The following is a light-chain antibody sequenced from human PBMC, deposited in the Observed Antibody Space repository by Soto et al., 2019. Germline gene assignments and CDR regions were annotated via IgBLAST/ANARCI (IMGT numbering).Light chain of an antibody. Sequence: EIVLTQSPGTLSLSPGERATLSCRASQSVSSSYLAWYQQTPGQAPRLLIYGASSRATSIPDRFSGSGSGAVFTLTISRLEAEDFAVYYCQQYGSSPLTFGGGTKVEIK. CDR2: GAS. CDR3: QQYGSSPLT. J-gene: IGKJ4*01. CDR1: QSVSSSY. V-gene: IGKV3-20*01.